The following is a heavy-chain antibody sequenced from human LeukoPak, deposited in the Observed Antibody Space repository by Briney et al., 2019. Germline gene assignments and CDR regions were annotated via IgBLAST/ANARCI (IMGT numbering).Heavy chain of an antibody. CDR3: ARDHDYGDYGGY. V-gene: IGHV1-18*01. J-gene: IGHJ4*02. Sequence: GASVKVSCRASGYTFTSYGISWVRQAPGQGLEWMGWISAYNGNTNYAQKLQGRVTMTTDTSTSTAYMELRRLRSDDTAVYYCARDHDYGDYGGYWGQGTLVTVSS. CDR1: GYTFTSYG. D-gene: IGHD4-17*01. CDR2: ISAYNGNT.